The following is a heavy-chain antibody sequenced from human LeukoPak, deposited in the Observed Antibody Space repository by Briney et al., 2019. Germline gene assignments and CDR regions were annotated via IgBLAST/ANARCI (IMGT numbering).Heavy chain of an antibody. J-gene: IGHJ4*02. Sequence: ASVKVSCRASGYTFIAYYMHWVRQAPGQGLEWMGWINPSSGGTNYAQKFQGRVAMTRDTSISTAYMELSELRSDDTAVYYCAGQKDPRPIDYWGQGTLITVSS. CDR3: AGQKDPRPIDY. CDR1: GYTFIAYY. CDR2: INPSSGGT. V-gene: IGHV1-2*02.